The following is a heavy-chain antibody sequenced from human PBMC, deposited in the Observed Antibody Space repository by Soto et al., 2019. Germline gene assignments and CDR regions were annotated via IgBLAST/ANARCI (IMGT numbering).Heavy chain of an antibody. CDR2: IPSRGRP. J-gene: IGHJ5*02. D-gene: IGHD5-12*01. Sequence: SETLSLTCSVSGASGAGGSYYWSWVRQPPGKGLEWIGYIPSRGRPFYNPSLTSRGTISADTSKNQLSLQLTSVTAADTAVYYCARDTYSGYDFGLWGQGTLVTVSS. CDR3: ARDTYSGYDFGL. CDR1: GASGAGGSYY. V-gene: IGHV4-30-4*01.